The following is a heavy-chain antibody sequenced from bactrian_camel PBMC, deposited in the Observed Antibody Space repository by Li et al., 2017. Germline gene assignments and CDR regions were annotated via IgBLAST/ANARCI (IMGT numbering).Heavy chain of an antibody. V-gene: IGHV3S40*01. D-gene: IGHD2*01. CDR1: Y. CDR2: IYAGGGDG. CDR3: AAFRGGRSFPGPLRPTAYNY. J-gene: IGHJ4*01. Sequence: YVTWFRQGPGNGREGVAGIYAGGGDGHYADAVKGRFTISQGNAKNTVYLQMDSLKPEDTAMYYCAAFRGGRSFPGPLRPTAYNYWGQGTQVTVSA.